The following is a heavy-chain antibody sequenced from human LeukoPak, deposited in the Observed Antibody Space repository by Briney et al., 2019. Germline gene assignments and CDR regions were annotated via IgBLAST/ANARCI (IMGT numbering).Heavy chain of an antibody. CDR3: ARLNTASYGDY. V-gene: IGHV4-59*08. CDR1: GGSISGYY. Sequence: SETLSLTCTVSGGSISGYYWSWMRQPPGKGLEWLGYIHYSGTTNYNPSLKSRVTMSVDTAKNQFSLKLSSVTATDTAVHYCARLNTASYGDYWGQGTLVTVSS. J-gene: IGHJ4*02. D-gene: IGHD2-21*02. CDR2: IHYSGTT.